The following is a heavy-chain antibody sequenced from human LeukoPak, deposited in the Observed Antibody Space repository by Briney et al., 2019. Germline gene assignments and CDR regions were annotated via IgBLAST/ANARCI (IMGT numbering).Heavy chain of an antibody. CDR1: GYTLTELS. CDR2: FDPEDGET. J-gene: IGHJ4*02. D-gene: IGHD1-26*01. Sequence: VASVKVSCKVSGYTLTELSMHWVRQAPGKGLEWMGGFDPEDGETIYAQKFQGRVTMTEDTSTDTAYMELSSPRSEDTAVYYCATDPKWELRPIRGYWGQGTLVTVSS. V-gene: IGHV1-24*01. CDR3: ATDPKWELRPIRGY.